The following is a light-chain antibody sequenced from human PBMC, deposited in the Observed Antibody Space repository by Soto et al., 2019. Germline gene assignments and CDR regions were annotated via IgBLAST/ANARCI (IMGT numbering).Light chain of an antibody. CDR1: QGISSW. Sequence: DIPMTQSPSSVSSSVGDRVTITCRASQGISSWLAWYQQKPGKAPKLLIYAASSLQSGVPSRFSGSGPGTEFTHSISSLQPDDFAAYYCQPANSFPLTFGAGTKVEIK. J-gene: IGKJ4*01. CDR3: QPANSFPLT. V-gene: IGKV1-12*01. CDR2: AAS.